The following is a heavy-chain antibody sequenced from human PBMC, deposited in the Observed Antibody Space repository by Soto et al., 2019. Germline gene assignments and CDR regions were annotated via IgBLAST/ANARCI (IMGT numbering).Heavy chain of an antibody. Sequence: SETLSLTCTVSGGSISSYYWSWIRQPPGKGLEWIGYIYYSGSTNYNHSLKSRVTISVDTSKNPFSLKLSSVTAEDTAVYYCARDGYYDFWSGYRAYYYYYMDVWGKGTTVTVSS. J-gene: IGHJ6*03. V-gene: IGHV4-59*01. CDR2: IYYSGST. D-gene: IGHD3-3*01. CDR1: GGSISSYY. CDR3: ARDGYYDFWSGYRAYYYYYMDV.